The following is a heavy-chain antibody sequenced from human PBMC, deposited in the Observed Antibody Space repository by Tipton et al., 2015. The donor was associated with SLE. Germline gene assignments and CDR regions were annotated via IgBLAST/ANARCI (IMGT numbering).Heavy chain of an antibody. Sequence: TLSLTCAVYGGSFSGYYWSWIRQPPGKGPEWIGEINHSGSTNYNPSLKSRVTISVDTSKNQFSLKLSSVTAADTAVYYCASPGSSAPGPYFQHWGQGTLVTVSS. V-gene: IGHV4-34*01. J-gene: IGHJ1*01. CDR2: INHSGST. CDR3: ASPGSSAPGPYFQH. CDR1: GGSFSGYY. D-gene: IGHD6-25*01.